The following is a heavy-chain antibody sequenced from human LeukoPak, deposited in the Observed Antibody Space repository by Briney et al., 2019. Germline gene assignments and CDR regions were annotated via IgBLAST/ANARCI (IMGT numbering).Heavy chain of an antibody. CDR2: VSGSGGRT. V-gene: IGHV3-23*01. CDR1: GFAFSAFA. D-gene: IGHD2-21*02. J-gene: IGHJ3*02. Sequence: GGSLTLSCVASGFAFSAFAISWVRQAPGEGLEAGSAVSGSGGRTFYADSVRGRFTISRDNSKKTVFLQMDSLRAEDTAVYYCAKGGAAMTDAPHGDVVTTTLDGFDIWGQGTMVTVSS. CDR3: AKGGAAMTDAPHGDVVTTTLDGFDI.